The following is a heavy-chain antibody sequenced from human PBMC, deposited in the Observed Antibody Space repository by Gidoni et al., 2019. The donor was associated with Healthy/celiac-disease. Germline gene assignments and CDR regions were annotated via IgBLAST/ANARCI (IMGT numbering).Heavy chain of an antibody. CDR3: AREELGYCSSTSCHLPFDY. CDR1: GSTFTSYG. J-gene: IGHJ4*02. Sequence: QVQLVQSGAEVKKPGASVKVSCKASGSTFTSYGISWVRQAPGQGLEWMGWISAYNGNTNYAQKLQGRVTMTTDTSTSTAYMELRSLRSDDTAVYYCAREELGYCSSTSCHLPFDYWGQGTLVTVSS. CDR2: ISAYNGNT. D-gene: IGHD2-2*01. V-gene: IGHV1-18*01.